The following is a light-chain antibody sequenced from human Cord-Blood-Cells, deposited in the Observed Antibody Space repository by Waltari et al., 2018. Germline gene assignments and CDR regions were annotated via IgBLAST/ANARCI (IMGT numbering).Light chain of an antibody. Sequence: DIQMTQSPSTLSASVGDRVTITCRASQSISSWLAWYQQKPGNAPKLLSYDASSLESGVPSRFSGSGSGTEFTLTISSLQPYDVATYYCQQYNSYSTFGQGTKLEIK. CDR3: QQYNSYST. J-gene: IGKJ2*01. CDR2: DAS. CDR1: QSISSW. V-gene: IGKV1-5*01.